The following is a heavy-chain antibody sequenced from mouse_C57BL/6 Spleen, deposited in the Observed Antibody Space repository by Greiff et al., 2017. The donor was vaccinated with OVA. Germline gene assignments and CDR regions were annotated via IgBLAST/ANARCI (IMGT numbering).Heavy chain of an antibody. D-gene: IGHD2-1*01. CDR2: IDPSDSYT. Sequence: VQLQQPGAELVMPGASVKLSCKASGYTFTSYWMHWVKQRPGQGLEWIGEIDPSDSYTNYNQKFKGKSTLTVDKSSSTAYMQLSSLTSEDSAVYYCARWVSYVDYWGQGTTLTVSS. CDR1: GYTFTSYW. J-gene: IGHJ2*01. CDR3: ARWVSYVDY. V-gene: IGHV1-69*01.